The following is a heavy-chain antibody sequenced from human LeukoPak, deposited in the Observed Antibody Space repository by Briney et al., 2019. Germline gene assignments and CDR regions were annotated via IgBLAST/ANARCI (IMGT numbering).Heavy chain of an antibody. J-gene: IGHJ4*02. CDR1: GYSFTRYW. Sequence: GESPKISCKGSGYSFTRYWIGWVRQMPGKGLEWMGIIYPGDSDPRYSPSFQGQVTISADKSISTAYLQWSSLKASDTAMYYCARPSFEQFDYWGQGTLVTVSS. CDR3: ARPSFEQFDY. D-gene: IGHD3-9*01. CDR2: IYPGDSDP. V-gene: IGHV5-51*01.